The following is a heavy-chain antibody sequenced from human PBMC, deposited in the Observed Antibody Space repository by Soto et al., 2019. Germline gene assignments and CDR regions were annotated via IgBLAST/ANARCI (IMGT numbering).Heavy chain of an antibody. V-gene: IGHV4-34*01. D-gene: IGHD3-9*01. J-gene: IGHJ6*02. CDR1: GGSFSGYY. CDR3: ARGVWGVILTGYYYYYYGMDV. Sequence: SETLSLSCAVYGGSFSGYYWSWIRQPPGKGLGWIGEIIPSGSTNYNPSLKSRVTISVETSKNQFSLKLSSVTAEDTAAYYCARGVWGVILTGYYYYYYGMDVGGQGTTVTVSS. CDR2: IIPSGST.